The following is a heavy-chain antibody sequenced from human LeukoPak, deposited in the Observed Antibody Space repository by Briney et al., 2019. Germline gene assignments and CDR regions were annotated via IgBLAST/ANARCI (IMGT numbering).Heavy chain of an antibody. Sequence: SETLSLTCTVSGGSITRYYWTWIRQPSGKGLEWIGYIFSNGSTNYNPSLKSRVTISVDTSKNQFSLKLSSVTAGDTAVYYCARIDPNENAAMGYWGQGTLVTVSS. J-gene: IGHJ4*02. CDR3: ARIDPNENAAMGY. CDR2: IFSNGST. D-gene: IGHD1-1*01. V-gene: IGHV4-59*01. CDR1: GGSITRYY.